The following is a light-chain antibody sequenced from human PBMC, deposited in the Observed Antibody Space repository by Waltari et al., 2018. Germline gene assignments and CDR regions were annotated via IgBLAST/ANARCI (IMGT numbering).Light chain of an antibody. V-gene: IGLV1-44*01. CDR1: RSNIGTNT. J-gene: IGLJ3*02. CDR3: ASWDDSLNGPV. Sequence: QSVLTQPPSASGTPGQRVTISCSGSRSNIGTNTVNWYQQLPGAAPKVPIYRHNKRPVGVTDRFSGSKSVTSAALAIIGLQSEDEAAYFCASWDDSLNGPVFGGGTTLTVL. CDR2: RHN.